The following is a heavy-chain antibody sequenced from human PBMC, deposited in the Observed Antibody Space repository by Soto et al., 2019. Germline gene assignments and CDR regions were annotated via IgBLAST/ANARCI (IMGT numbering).Heavy chain of an antibody. Sequence: GGSLRLSCEASGFTFSGDGMPWVRQAPGKGLEWVANIKCDGSETYYADSVKGRFTISRDNAKNSLYLQMNTLRTEDTAVYYCARDFATHCSGSTCYPYAYWGQGALVTVS. CDR3: ARDFATHCSGSTCYPYAY. CDR1: GFTFSGDG. V-gene: IGHV3-7*03. J-gene: IGHJ4*02. CDR2: IKCDGSET. D-gene: IGHD2-15*01.